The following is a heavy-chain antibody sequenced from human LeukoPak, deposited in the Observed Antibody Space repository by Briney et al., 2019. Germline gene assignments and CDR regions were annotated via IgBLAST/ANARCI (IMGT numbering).Heavy chain of an antibody. CDR3: ARDARVYYDILTGYDNWFDP. J-gene: IGHJ5*02. D-gene: IGHD3-9*01. CDR2: ISYDGSNK. CDR1: GFTFSIYA. Sequence: GRSLRLSCAASGFTFSIYAMHWGRQAPGKGLECGAVISYDGSNKYYADSAKGRFTISRDNSKNTLYLQMNSLRAEDTAVYYCARDARVYYDILTGYDNWFDPWGQGTLVTVSS. V-gene: IGHV3-30-3*01.